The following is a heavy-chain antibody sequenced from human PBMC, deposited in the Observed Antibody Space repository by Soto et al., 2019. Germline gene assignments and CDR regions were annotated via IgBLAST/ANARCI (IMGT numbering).Heavy chain of an antibody. D-gene: IGHD3-3*01. Sequence: QVQVVQSGAEVKKPGASVKVSCKASGYTFTSYDVTWVRQAPGQGLEWMGWMNPNSGNTGYAQKFQGRVTMTRDTSISTAYMELSSLTTDDTALYYCARVPFITISGPSFYYHYMDVW. J-gene: IGHJ6*03. V-gene: IGHV1-8*01. CDR2: MNPNSGNT. CDR3: ARVPFITISGPSFYYHYMDV. CDR1: GYTFTSYD.